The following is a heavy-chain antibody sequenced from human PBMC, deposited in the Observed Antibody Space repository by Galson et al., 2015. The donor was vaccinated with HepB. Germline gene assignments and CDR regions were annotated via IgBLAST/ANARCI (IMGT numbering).Heavy chain of an antibody. CDR1: GDSVSSNSAA. V-gene: IGHV6-1*01. Sequence: CAIPGDSVSSNSAAWNWIRQSPSRGLEWLGRIYYGSKWYNDYAVSVTSRITINPDTSKNQFSLQLHFVTPEATAVYYCEREEYQVLSAFDIWGQGTMVTVSS. D-gene: IGHD2-2*01. CDR3: EREEYQVLSAFDI. CDR2: IYYGSKWYN. J-gene: IGHJ3*02.